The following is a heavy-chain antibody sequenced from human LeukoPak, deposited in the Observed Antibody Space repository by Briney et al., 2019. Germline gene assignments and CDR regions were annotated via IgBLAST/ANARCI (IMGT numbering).Heavy chain of an antibody. J-gene: IGHJ1*01. CDR3: AGVRLGSSGFSEYFEH. V-gene: IGHV4-4*02. Sequence: SETLSPTCAVTGGSISNNWWTWVRQPPGKGLEWIGEISQSARTNYNPSLKSRVTMSIDKSRNQFSLRMTSVTAADTAVYYCAGVRLGSSGFSEYFEHWGQGTLVTVSS. CDR1: GGSISNNW. D-gene: IGHD3-22*01. CDR2: ISQSART.